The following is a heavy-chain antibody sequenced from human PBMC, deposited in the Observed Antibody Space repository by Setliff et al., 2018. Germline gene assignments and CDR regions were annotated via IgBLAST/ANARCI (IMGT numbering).Heavy chain of an antibody. J-gene: IGHJ6*03. CDR2: AYYNGDS. CDR3: ARHVGTRSRGYNYYYYFMDV. V-gene: IGHV4-39*01. D-gene: IGHD3-10*01. CDR1: GGSLSGSLRGYAVF. Sequence: PSETLSLTCTVSGGSLSGSLRGYAVFWGWIRQSPGKELERIGSAYYNGDSYYNPSLKSRVTMSVDTSRNQFSLHLISVTAADTAVYYCARHVGTRSRGYNYYYYFMDVWGKGTTVTVSS.